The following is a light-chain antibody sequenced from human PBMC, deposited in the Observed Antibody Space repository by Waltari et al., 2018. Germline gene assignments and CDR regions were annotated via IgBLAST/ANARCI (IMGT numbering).Light chain of an antibody. CDR2: AAS. V-gene: IGKV1-8*01. CDR1: QGISSY. CDR3: QQYYSYPRT. Sequence: AIRMTQSPSSLSASTGDRVTITCRADQGISSYLAWYQQKPGKDPKLLIYAASTLQSGVPSRFSGSGSGTDFTLTISCLQSEDFATYYCQQYYSYPRTFGQGTKVEIK. J-gene: IGKJ1*01.